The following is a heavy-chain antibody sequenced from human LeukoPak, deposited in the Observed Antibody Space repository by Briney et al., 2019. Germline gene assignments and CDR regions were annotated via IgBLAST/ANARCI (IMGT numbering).Heavy chain of an antibody. Sequence: GASVKVSCKASGYAFTGYYMHWMRQAPGQGLEWMGWINPNSGGTNYAQKFQGRVTRTRDTSISTAYMELSRLRSDDTAVYYCARDRLQLWFGLDAFDIWGQGTMVTVSS. J-gene: IGHJ3*02. CDR3: ARDRLQLWFGLDAFDI. CDR2: INPNSGGT. CDR1: GYAFTGYY. D-gene: IGHD5-18*01. V-gene: IGHV1-2*02.